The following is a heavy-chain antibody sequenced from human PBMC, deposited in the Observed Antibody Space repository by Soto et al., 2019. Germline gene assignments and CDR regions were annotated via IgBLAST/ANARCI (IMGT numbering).Heavy chain of an antibody. J-gene: IGHJ4*02. CDR1: GFTFSSYA. V-gene: IGHV3-23*01. CDR2: VSIGGST. D-gene: IGHD2-15*01. CDR3: AKRRGAGGHFDY. Sequence: DVQLLESGGGLVQPEGSLRLSCAASGFTFSSYAMGWVRQGPGKGLEWVAVVSIGGSTHYADSVRGRFTISRDNSKNTLSLQMNSLTAEYKAVYFCAKRRGAGGHFDYWGQGALVTVSS.